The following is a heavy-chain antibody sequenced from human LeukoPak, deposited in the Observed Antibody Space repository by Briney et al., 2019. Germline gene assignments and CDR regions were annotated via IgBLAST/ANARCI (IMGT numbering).Heavy chain of an antibody. D-gene: IGHD5-18*01. CDR3: ARAVKVYSPSYGMDV. V-gene: IGHV4-59*01. J-gene: IGHJ6*02. CDR2: IYYSGST. CDR1: GGSISTYH. Sequence: SETLSLTCTVSGGSISTYHWSWIRQPPGKGLEWIGYIYYSGSTNYNPSLKSRVTISVDTSKNQFSLKLSSVTAADTAVYYCARAVKVYSPSYGMDVWGQGTTVTVSS.